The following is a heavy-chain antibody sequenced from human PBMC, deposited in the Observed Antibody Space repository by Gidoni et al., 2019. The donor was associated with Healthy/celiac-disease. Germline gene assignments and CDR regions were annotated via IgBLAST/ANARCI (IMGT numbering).Heavy chain of an antibody. Sequence: QVQLVASGGGVVQPGRSLRLSCAAAGFPFSSYGMHWVRLAPGKGLEWVAVISYDGSNKYYADSVKGRFTISRDNSKNTLYLQMNSLRAEDTAVYYCAKDPRNSSSWYGIDYWGQGTLVTVSS. CDR2: ISYDGSNK. CDR1: GFPFSSYG. J-gene: IGHJ4*02. D-gene: IGHD6-13*01. CDR3: AKDPRNSSSWYGIDY. V-gene: IGHV3-30*18.